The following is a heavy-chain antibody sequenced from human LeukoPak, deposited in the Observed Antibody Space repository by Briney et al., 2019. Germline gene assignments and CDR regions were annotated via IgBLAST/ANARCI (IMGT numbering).Heavy chain of an antibody. D-gene: IGHD3-22*01. CDR1: GFTFSSYA. V-gene: IGHV3-30-3*01. CDR3: ARIVVVRYYFDY. J-gene: IGHJ4*02. Sequence: PGGSLRLSCAASGFTFSSYAMHWVRQAPGKGLEWVAVISYDGSNKYYADSVKGRFTISRDNSKNTLYLQMNSLRAEDTAVYYCARIVVVRYYFDYWGQGALVTVSS. CDR2: ISYDGSNK.